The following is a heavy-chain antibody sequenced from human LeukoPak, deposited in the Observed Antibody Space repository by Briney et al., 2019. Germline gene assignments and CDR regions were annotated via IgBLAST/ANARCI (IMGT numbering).Heavy chain of an antibody. Sequence: PSETLSLTCTVSGDSISSSYWGWTRQPAGKGLEWIGRIHTSGSTYYSPSLKSRVTMSVDTSTNQFSLKLSSVTAADTAMYYCARVRLGRGLDYWGQGTLVTVSS. CDR2: IHTSGST. CDR3: ARVRLGRGLDY. V-gene: IGHV4-4*07. CDR1: GDSISSSY. D-gene: IGHD6-19*01. J-gene: IGHJ4*02.